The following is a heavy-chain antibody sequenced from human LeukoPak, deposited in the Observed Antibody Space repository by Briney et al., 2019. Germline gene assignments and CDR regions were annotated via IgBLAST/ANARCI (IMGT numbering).Heavy chain of an antibody. V-gene: IGHV3-23*01. J-gene: IGHJ4*02. CDR2: ISGSGGST. D-gene: IGHD1-26*01. Sequence: GGSLRLSCAASGFTFSSYAMSWVRQAPGRGLEWVSAISGSGGSTYYADSVKGRFTISRDNSKNTLYLQMNSLRAEDTAVYYCAKVGWELLTYFDYWGQGTLVTVSS. CDR1: GFTFSSYA. CDR3: AKVGWELLTYFDY.